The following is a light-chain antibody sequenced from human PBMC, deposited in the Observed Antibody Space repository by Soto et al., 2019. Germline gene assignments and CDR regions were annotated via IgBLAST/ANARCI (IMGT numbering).Light chain of an antibody. Sequence: EIVVTQSPGTLSLSPGERATLSCRASQSVSRLAWYQQKPGQAPRLLISGASSRATGIPDRFSGSGSGTDFTLTISRLEPEDFAVYYCQQYGSSSYTFGQGTKLEIK. CDR3: QQYGSSSYT. J-gene: IGKJ2*01. V-gene: IGKV3-20*01. CDR1: QSVSR. CDR2: GAS.